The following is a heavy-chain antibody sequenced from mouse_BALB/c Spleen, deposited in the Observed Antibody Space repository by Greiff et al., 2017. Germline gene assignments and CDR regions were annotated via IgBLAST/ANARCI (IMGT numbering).Heavy chain of an antibody. CDR2: ISSGGGST. J-gene: IGHJ2*01. D-gene: IGHD2-2*01. V-gene: IGHV5-12-1*01. CDR3: ARQRWLPYFDY. CDR1: GFAFSSYD. Sequence: EVQVVESGGGLVKPGGSLKLSCAASGFAFSSYDMSWVRQTPEKRLEWVAYISSGGGSTYYPDTVKGRFTISRDNAKNTLYLQMSSLKSEDTAMYYCARQRWLPYFDYWGQGTTLTVSS.